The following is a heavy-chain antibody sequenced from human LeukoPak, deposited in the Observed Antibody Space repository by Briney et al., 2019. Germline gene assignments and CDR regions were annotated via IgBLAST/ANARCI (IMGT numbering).Heavy chain of an antibody. V-gene: IGHV1-3*01. CDR1: GYTFTSYA. Sequence: ASVKVSCKASGYTFTSYAMHWVRQAPGQRLEWMGWINAGNGNTKYSQKFQGRVTITRDTSASTAYMELSSLRSEDTAVYYCARVSSGWYYFAYWGQGTLVTVSS. CDR2: INAGNGNT. CDR3: ARVSSGWYYFAY. D-gene: IGHD6-19*01. J-gene: IGHJ4*02.